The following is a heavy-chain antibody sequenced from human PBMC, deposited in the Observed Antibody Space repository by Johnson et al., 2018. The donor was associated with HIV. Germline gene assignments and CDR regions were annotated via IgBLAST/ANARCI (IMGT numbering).Heavy chain of an antibody. CDR1: GFTFSSYG. J-gene: IGHJ3*02. D-gene: IGHD3-22*01. CDR3: AKDSHPRYYYDSSGYYPDAFDI. V-gene: IGHV3-33*06. Sequence: QVQLVESGGGLVQPGGSLRLSCAASGFTFSSYGMHWVRQAPGKGLEWVAVIWYDGSNKYYADSVKGRFTISRDNSKNTLYLQMNSLRAEDTALYYCAKDSHPRYYYDSSGYYPDAFDIWGQGTMVTVSS. CDR2: IWYDGSNK.